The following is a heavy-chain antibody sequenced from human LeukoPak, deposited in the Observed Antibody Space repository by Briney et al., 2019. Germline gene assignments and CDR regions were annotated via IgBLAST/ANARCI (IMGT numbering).Heavy chain of an antibody. CDR1: GFIFSDYT. Sequence: GGSLRLSCAASGFIFSDYTMNWVRLAPGKGLEWVSSISGSSNYIYYADSVKGRFTISRGNAKNSLYLQMNSLRVEDTAVYYCARDESGDNDAFDIWAKGQWSPSLQ. J-gene: IGHJ3*02. CDR2: ISGSSNYI. CDR3: ARDESGDNDAFDI. V-gene: IGHV3-21*01. D-gene: IGHD2-21*01.